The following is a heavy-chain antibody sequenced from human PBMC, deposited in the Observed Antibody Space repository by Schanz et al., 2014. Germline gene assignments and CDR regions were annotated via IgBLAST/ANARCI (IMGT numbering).Heavy chain of an antibody. CDR2: ISFDGGNK. D-gene: IGHD4-17*01. V-gene: IGHV3-30*18. CDR3: AKDMHKDYGGKPQAFDI. J-gene: IGHJ3*02. CDR1: GFTLSSYG. Sequence: QVKLVESGGGVVQPGKSLRLSCAASGFTLSSYGMHWVRQAPGKGLEWVAVISFDGGNKFYADSLKGRFTISRDNSNNTLNLQMNSLRDEDTALYYCAKDMHKDYGGKPQAFDIWGQGTMVTVSS.